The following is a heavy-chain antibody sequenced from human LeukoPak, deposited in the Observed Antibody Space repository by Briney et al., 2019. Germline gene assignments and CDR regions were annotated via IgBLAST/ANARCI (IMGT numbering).Heavy chain of an antibody. Sequence: GGSLKLSCAASGFTFSDFAMNWVRQAPGKGLEWVSSISGSGVSTYYGDSVKGRLTISRDNSKNTLYLQMNSLRAEDTAVYYCAKSTSSFDYWGQGILVTVSS. V-gene: IGHV3-23*01. CDR3: AKSTSSFDY. J-gene: IGHJ4*02. CDR1: GFTFSDFA. CDR2: ISGSGVST. D-gene: IGHD6-19*01.